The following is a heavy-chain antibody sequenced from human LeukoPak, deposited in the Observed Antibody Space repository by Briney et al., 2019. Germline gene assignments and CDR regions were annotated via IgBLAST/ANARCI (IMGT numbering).Heavy chain of an antibody. CDR2: IYYSGST. Sequence: PSETLSLTCTVSGGSISSYYWSWIRQPPGKGLEWIGYIYYSGSTNYNPSLKSRVTISVDTSKNQFSLKLSPVTAADTAVYYCARRLYSYGIDYWGQGTLVTVSS. D-gene: IGHD5-18*01. CDR1: GGSISSYY. CDR3: ARRLYSYGIDY. J-gene: IGHJ4*02. V-gene: IGHV4-59*08.